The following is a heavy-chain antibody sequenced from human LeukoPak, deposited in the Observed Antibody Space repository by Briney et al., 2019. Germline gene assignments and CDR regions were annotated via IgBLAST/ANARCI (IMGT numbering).Heavy chain of an antibody. CDR2: ISGSGGST. CDR1: GFTLSSYA. J-gene: IGHJ4*02. Sequence: TGGSLRLSCAASGFTLSSYAMSWVRQAPGKGLEWVSGISGSGGSTKYADSVKGRFTISRDNSKNTLYLQMNSLRAEDTAVYYCANQYSGSYWDYFDYWGQRTLVTVSS. D-gene: IGHD1-26*01. V-gene: IGHV3-23*01. CDR3: ANQYSGSYWDYFDY.